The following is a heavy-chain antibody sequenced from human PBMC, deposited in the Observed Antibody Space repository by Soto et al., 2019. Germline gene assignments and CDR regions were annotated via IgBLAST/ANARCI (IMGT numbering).Heavy chain of an antibody. J-gene: IGHJ6*02. D-gene: IGHD3-3*01. CDR2: IKSKTDGGTT. Sequence: KTGGSLRLSCAASGFTFSNAWMSWVRQAPGKGLEWVGRIKSKTDGGTTDYAAPVKGRFTISRDDSKNTLYLQMNSLKTEDTAVYYCTTYDFWSGYYRPPGYGMDVWGQGTTVTVSS. CDR3: TTYDFWSGYYRPPGYGMDV. CDR1: GFTFSNAW. V-gene: IGHV3-15*01.